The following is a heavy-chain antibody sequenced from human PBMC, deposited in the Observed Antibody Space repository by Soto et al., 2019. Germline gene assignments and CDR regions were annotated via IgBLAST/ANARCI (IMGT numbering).Heavy chain of an antibody. CDR2: TTGSSSYI. CDR3: AKGTIFGVITDNWFDP. J-gene: IGHJ5*02. D-gene: IGHD3-3*01. CDR1: GFTFSNYT. V-gene: IGHV3-21*01. Sequence: PGGSLRLSCAASGFTFSNYTMNWVRQAPGKGLEWVSSTTGSSSYIKYADSVKGRFTISRDNAKNSLYLQMNSLRAEDTAVYYCAKGTIFGVITDNWFDPWGQGTLVTVSS.